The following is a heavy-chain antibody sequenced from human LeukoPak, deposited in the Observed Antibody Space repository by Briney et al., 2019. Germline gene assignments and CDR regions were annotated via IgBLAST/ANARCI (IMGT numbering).Heavy chain of an antibody. CDR1: VGSFSGYY. V-gene: IGHV4-59*12. CDR3: ARGDNYGFFDGDFDY. CDR2: IYDSGST. Sequence: PSETLSLTCAVDVGSFSGYYWCCIRQPPGQGLEWIGYIYDSGSTNYNPSLKSRVTISVDTSKNQFSLQLRSVTAADTAVYYCARGDNYGFFDGDFDYWGQGALVSVSS. J-gene: IGHJ4*02. D-gene: IGHD5-18*01.